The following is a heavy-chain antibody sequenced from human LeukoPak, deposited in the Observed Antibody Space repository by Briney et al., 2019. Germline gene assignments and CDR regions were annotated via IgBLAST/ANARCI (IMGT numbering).Heavy chain of an antibody. V-gene: IGHV4-34*01. D-gene: IGHD1-26*01. CDR2: INHSRGT. J-gene: IGHJ3*02. CDR1: GGSFSGYY. CDR3: ARGQGGDAFDI. Sequence: SETPSLTCAVYGGSFSGYYWSWIRQPPGKGLEWIGEINHSRGTNYKPSLKSRVTMSLDTSKNQLSLNLSSVTAADTALYYCARGQGGDAFDIWGQGTMVTVSS.